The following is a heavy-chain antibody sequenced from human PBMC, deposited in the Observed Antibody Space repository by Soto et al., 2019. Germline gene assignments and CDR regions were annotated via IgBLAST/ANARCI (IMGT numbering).Heavy chain of an antibody. V-gene: IGHV4-38-2*02. CDR3: ARDWVYDILTGPNWFDP. J-gene: IGHJ5*02. CDR2: IYHSGST. CDR1: GYSISSGYY. D-gene: IGHD3-9*01. Sequence: SETLSLTCAVSGYSISSGYYWGWIRQPPGKGLEWIGSIYHSGSTYYNPSLKSRVTISVDTSKNQFSLKLSSVTAADTAVYYCARDWVYDILTGPNWFDPWGQGTLVTVS.